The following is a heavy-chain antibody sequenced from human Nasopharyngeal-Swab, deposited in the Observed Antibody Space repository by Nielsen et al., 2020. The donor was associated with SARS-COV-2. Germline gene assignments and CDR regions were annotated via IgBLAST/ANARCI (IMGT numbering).Heavy chain of an antibody. CDR1: GFTVGNNY. V-gene: IGHV3-53*01. CDR2: IYSGGST. CDR3: ARGVGVDDFWSGRFDY. Sequence: GGSLRLSCAASGFTVGNNYMTWVRQAPGTGLQWVSVIYSGGSTYYADSVKGRFTIPRDNSKNTLYLQMNSLRAEDTAVYYCARGVGVDDFWSGRFDYWGQGTLVTVSS. J-gene: IGHJ4*02. D-gene: IGHD3-3*01.